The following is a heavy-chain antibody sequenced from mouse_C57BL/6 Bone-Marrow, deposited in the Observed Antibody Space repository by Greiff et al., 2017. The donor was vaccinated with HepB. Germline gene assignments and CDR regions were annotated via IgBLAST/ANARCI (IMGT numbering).Heavy chain of an antibody. Sequence: QVHVKQPGAELVKPGASVKLSCKASGYTFTSYWMHWVKQRPGRGLAWIGRIDPNSGGTKYNEKVKSKATLTVDKPSSTAYMQLSSLTSEDSDVYYLTRYRYYGSSSWFAYWGQGTLVTVSA. CDR3: TRYRYYGSSSWFAY. V-gene: IGHV1-62-3*01. CDR2: IDPNSGGT. J-gene: IGHJ3*01. D-gene: IGHD1-1*01. CDR1: GYTFTSYW.